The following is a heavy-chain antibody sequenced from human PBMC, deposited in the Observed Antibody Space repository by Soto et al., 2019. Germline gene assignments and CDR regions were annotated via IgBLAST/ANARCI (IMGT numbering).Heavy chain of an antibody. CDR2: IYPGDSES. CDR1: DYTFAAYW. J-gene: IGHJ4*02. D-gene: IGHD2-15*01. V-gene: IGHV5-51*01. CDR3: ARHVGCRGGPCYNDY. Sequence: GESLKISCKGSDYTFAAYWIGWVRQMPGKGLEWMGIIYPGDSESRYSPSFHGLVPISADKSISTAYLQWSSLKASATAMYYCARHVGCRGGPCYNDYWGQGTLVTVSS.